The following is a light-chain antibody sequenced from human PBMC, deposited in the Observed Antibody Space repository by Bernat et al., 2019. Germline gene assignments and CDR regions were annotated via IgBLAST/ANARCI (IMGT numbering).Light chain of an antibody. V-gene: IGLV2-8*01. J-gene: IGLJ2*01. CDR3: SLYSNSHIFLVV. CDR2: EVN. Sequence: QSALTQPPSASGSPGQSVTISCTGTSSDIGRYNYVSWYQQYPGKAPKLVIYEVNKRPSGVPDRFSGSKSGSTASLTVSGLQAEDEADYYCSLYSNSHIFLVVFGGGTKLTVL. CDR1: SSDIGRYNY.